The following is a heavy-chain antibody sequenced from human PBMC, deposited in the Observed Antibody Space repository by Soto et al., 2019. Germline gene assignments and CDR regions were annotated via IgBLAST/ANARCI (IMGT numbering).Heavy chain of an antibody. D-gene: IGHD3-22*01. V-gene: IGHV4-4*02. J-gene: IGHJ3*02. CDR3: ARGLRITMIGDAFDI. CDR2: IYRSGST. CDR1: GGSISSSNW. Sequence: SETLSLTCAVSGGSISSSNWWSWVRQPPGKGLEWIGEIYRSGSTNYNPSLKSRVTISVDKSKDQFSLKLSSVTAADTAVYYCARGLRITMIGDAFDIWGQGTMVTVSS.